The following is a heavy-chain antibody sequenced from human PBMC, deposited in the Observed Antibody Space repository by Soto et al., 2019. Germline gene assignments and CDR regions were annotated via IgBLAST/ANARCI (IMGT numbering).Heavy chain of an antibody. Sequence: GASVKVSCKASGYTFTGYYMHWVRQAPGQGLEWMGWINPNSGGTNYAQKFQGWVTMTRDTSISTAYMELSRLRSDDTAVYYCARVGCSSTSCPDGHWFDPWGQGTLVTVSS. CDR2: INPNSGGT. D-gene: IGHD2-2*01. CDR1: GYTFTGYY. V-gene: IGHV1-2*04. J-gene: IGHJ5*02. CDR3: ARVGCSSTSCPDGHWFDP.